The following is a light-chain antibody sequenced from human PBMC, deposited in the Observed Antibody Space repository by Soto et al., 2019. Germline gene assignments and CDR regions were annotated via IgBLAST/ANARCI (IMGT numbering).Light chain of an antibody. J-gene: IGKJ1*01. CDR3: QLYGNSPRT. Sequence: EIVLTQSPGTLSLSPGERATLSCRASQSVSSNFLAWYQQGRGQAPRLLIYGASNRATGIPDRFSGSGSGTDFTLTISRLEPEDFAVYYCQLYGNSPRTFGQGTKVDIK. CDR2: GAS. CDR1: QSVSSNF. V-gene: IGKV3-20*01.